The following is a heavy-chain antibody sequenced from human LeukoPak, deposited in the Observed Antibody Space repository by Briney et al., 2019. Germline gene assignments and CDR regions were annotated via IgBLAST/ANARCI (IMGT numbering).Heavy chain of an antibody. CDR1: GFTFSSYA. V-gene: IGHV3-30*04. CDR3: ARGPHLELYYFDY. J-gene: IGHJ4*02. CDR2: MSYDGSNK. Sequence: GGSLRLSCAASGFTFSSYAMHWVRQAPGKGLEWVAVMSYDGSNKYYADSVKGRFTISRDNSKSTLYLQMNSLRAEDTAVYYCARGPHLELYYFDYWGQGTLVTVSS. D-gene: IGHD1-7*01.